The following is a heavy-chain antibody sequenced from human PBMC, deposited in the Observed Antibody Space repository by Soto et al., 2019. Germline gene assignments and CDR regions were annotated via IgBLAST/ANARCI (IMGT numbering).Heavy chain of an antibody. V-gene: IGHV3-48*01. CDR2: ISSSSSTI. J-gene: IGHJ4*02. Sequence: GGSLRLSCAASGFTFSSYSMNWVRQAPGKGLEWVSYISSSSSTIYYADSVKGRFTISRDNAKNSLYLQMNSLRAEDTAVYYCAMIVVVPAAPFDYWGQGTLVTVSS. D-gene: IGHD2-2*01. CDR3: AMIVVVPAAPFDY. CDR1: GFTFSSYS.